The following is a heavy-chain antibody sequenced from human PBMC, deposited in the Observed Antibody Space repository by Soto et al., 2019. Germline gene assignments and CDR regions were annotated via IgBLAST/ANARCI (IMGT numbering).Heavy chain of an antibody. CDR2: ISDDGSNK. CDR1: GFTFSSFA. J-gene: IGHJ4*02. Sequence: GGSLRLSCAASGFTFSSFAMHWVRQAPGKGLEWVTVISDDGSNKYYADSVKGRFTISRDNSKNTLYLQMNSLRGEDTAVYSCARVEQWLYIAKYWGQGTLVTVSS. V-gene: IGHV3-30*04. CDR3: ARVEQWLYIAKY. D-gene: IGHD6-19*01.